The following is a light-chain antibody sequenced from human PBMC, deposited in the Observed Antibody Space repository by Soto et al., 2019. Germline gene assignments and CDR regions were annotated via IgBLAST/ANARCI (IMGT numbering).Light chain of an antibody. Sequence: EIVMTHSPSTLSVSPLDGARLSFRASQIVDSNLSCYQQKPGPPPRLLMYGASTRPTGIPDRFSGSGSGTDFTLTISRLEPEDFAVYYCQQYGSSGTFGQGTKVDI. CDR1: QIVDSN. V-gene: IGKV3-20*01. CDR2: GAS. J-gene: IGKJ1*01. CDR3: QQYGSSGT.